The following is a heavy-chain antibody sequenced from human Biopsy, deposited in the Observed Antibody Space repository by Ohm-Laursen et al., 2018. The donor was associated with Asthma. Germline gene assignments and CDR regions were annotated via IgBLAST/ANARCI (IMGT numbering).Heavy chain of an antibody. CDR1: GFAVSRDH. CDR2: ISYDGRNT. J-gene: IGHJ6*02. Sequence: SLRLSCAASGFAVSRDHMFWVRQAPGKGLERVTIISYDGRNTYYADSVEGRFTISRDNSKNTLFLQMSSLKPEDTAVYYCARGGLHYYEYYGMDVWGQGTTVTVS. D-gene: IGHD2-21*02. V-gene: IGHV3-30*04. CDR3: ARGGLHYYEYYGMDV.